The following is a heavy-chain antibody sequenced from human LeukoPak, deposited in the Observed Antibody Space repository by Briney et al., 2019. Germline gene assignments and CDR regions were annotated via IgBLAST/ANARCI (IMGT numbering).Heavy chain of an antibody. D-gene: IGHD6-19*01. CDR2: IYYSGST. Sequence: SETLSLTCTVSGGSISSSSYYWGWIRQPPGKGLEWIGSIYYSGSTYYNPSLKSRVTISVDTSKNQFSLKLSSVTAADTAVYYCARHTTVAAELDYWGQGTLVTVSS. J-gene: IGHJ4*02. CDR3: ARHTTVAAELDY. CDR1: GGSISSSSYY. V-gene: IGHV4-39*01.